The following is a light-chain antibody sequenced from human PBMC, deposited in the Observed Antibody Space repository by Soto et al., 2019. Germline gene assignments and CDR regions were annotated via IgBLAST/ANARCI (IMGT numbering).Light chain of an antibody. CDR3: YSAADNTVGI. CDR2: KDT. CDR1: VLAKKY. J-gene: IGLJ2*01. Sequence: SYELTQPSSVSVSSGRTARITCSGDVLAKKYGRWFQQKPGQAPVMVIYKDTERPSGIPARFSGSSSGTTVTLTISGAQVEDESDYYCYSAADNTVGIFGGGTKLTV. V-gene: IGLV3-27*01.